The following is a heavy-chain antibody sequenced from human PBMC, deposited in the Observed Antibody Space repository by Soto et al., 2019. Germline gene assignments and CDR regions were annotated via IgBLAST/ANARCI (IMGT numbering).Heavy chain of an antibody. CDR3: ARLVQVTDRGLDFWFFDL. CDR2: MHYSGST. CDR1: GGSSVSTHS. J-gene: IGHJ2*01. D-gene: IGHD2-21*02. Sequence: QVQLQESGPGLVMPSETLSLICSVSGGSSVSTHSWNWLRQPPGGGLEWLGFMHYSGSTTYNPSLESRVTISFDTSKDQFSLTLSSVTAADTATYFCARLVQVTDRGLDFWFFDLWGRGTLVTVSS. V-gene: IGHV4-59*02.